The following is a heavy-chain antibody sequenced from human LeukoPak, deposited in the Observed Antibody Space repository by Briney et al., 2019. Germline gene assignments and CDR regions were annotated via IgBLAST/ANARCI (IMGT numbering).Heavy chain of an antibody. V-gene: IGHV3-23*01. Sequence: GGSLRLSCAASGFTFSSYAMSWVRQAPGKGLEWVSAISGSGGSTYYADSVKGRFTISRDNSKNTLYLQMNSLRAEDTAVYYCAKDLTRRYFTIAAAGRGGYWGQGTLVTVSS. J-gene: IGHJ4*02. D-gene: IGHD6-13*01. CDR2: ISGSGGST. CDR3: AKDLTRRYFTIAAAGRGGY. CDR1: GFTFSSYA.